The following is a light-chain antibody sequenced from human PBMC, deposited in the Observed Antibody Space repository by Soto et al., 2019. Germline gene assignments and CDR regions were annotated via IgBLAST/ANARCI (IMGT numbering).Light chain of an antibody. J-gene: IGKJ4*01. CDR2: DIS. CDR3: QQYNGWPLT. V-gene: IGKV3D-15*01. CDR1: QSLSSN. Sequence: DIVMTQSPATLSVSPGERATLSCRASQSLSSNLAWYQQKPGQAPSLLIYDISARATGIPTRFSGSGSGTEFTLTISSLQSEDFAVYYCQQYNGWPLTFGGGTKVDIK.